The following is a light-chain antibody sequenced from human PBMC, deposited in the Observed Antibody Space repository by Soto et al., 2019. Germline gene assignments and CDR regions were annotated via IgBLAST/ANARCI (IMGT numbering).Light chain of an antibody. Sequence: QSVLTQPPSVSGAPGQRVAISCTGSSSNIGAEYDVHWYQQLPGTAPKRLIYGDNNRPSGVPDRFSGSKSGTSASLAITGRQPEDEADDYCQSYDSSLTTFVFGTGTKLTVL. CDR2: GDN. V-gene: IGLV1-40*01. CDR3: QSYDSSLTTFV. CDR1: SSNIGAEYD. J-gene: IGLJ1*01.